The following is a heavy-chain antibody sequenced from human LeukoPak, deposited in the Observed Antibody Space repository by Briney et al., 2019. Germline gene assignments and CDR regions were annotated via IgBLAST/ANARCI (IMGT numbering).Heavy chain of an antibody. CDR3: ARSTYYYDSSGYYPMDY. D-gene: IGHD3-22*01. CDR1: GYTFTSYA. J-gene: IGHJ4*02. Sequence: GASVKASRKASGYTFTSYAISWVRQAPGQGLEWMGGIIPIFGTANYAQKFQGRVTITTDESTSTAYMELSSLRSEDTAVYYCARSTYYYDSSGYYPMDYWGQGTLVTVSS. CDR2: IIPIFGTA. V-gene: IGHV1-69*05.